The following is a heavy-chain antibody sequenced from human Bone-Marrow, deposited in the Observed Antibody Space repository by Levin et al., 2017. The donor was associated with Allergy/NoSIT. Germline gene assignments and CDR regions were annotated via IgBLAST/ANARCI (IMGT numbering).Heavy chain of an antibody. D-gene: IGHD6-13*01. CDR1: GYTLTGLS. CDR2: FDPEDAET. V-gene: IGHV1-24*01. J-gene: IGHJ4*02. CDR3: ATVFGSGSWFPPGY. Sequence: GASVKVSCKVSGYTLTGLSMHWVRQAPGKGLEWMGGFDPEDAETVYAQKFQGRITMTEDTSTDTAYMELSSLRSEDTAVYYCATVFGSGSWFPPGYWGQGTLVTVSS.